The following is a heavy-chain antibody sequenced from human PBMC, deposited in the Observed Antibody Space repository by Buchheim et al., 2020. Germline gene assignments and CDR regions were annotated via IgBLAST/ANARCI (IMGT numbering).Heavy chain of an antibody. CDR1: GYTLTELS. CDR3: ATKDPLLRFLEWPHLGMDV. Sequence: QVQLVQSGAEVKKPGASVKVSCKVSGYTLTELSMHWVRQAPGKGLAWLGGFDPEDGETIYAQKFQGRVTMTEDTSTDTAYMELSSLRSEDTAVYYCATKDPLLRFLEWPHLGMDVWGQGTT. V-gene: IGHV1-24*01. CDR2: FDPEDGET. D-gene: IGHD3-3*01. J-gene: IGHJ6*02.